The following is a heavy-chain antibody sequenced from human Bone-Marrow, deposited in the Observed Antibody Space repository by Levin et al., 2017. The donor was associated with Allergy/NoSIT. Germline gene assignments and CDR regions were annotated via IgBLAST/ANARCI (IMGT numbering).Heavy chain of an antibody. J-gene: IGHJ4*02. Sequence: GESLKISCKASGYTFTDYYIHWLRQAPGQGLEWLAIINPRDGSTDYAQRLQGRVTMTRDTSTSTVFMDLSNLRSDDTAVYYCATPASYFYGSGSYLAHWGQGTLVTVSS. CDR3: ATPASYFYGSGSYLAH. CDR1: GYTFTDYY. CDR2: INPRDGST. V-gene: IGHV1-46*04. D-gene: IGHD3-10*01.